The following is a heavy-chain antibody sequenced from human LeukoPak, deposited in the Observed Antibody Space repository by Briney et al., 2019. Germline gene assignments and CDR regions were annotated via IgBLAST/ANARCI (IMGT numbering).Heavy chain of an antibody. J-gene: IGHJ4*02. D-gene: IGHD2-15*01. CDR2: IKSKTDGGTT. V-gene: IGHV3-15*01. Sequence: GGSLRLSCAASGFTFSNAWMSWVRQAPGKGLEWVGRIKSKTDGGTTDYAAPVKGRFTNSRDDSKNTLYLQMNSLKTEDTAVYYCTTVRRYCSGGSCYSNYWGQGTLVTVSS. CDR1: GFTFSNAW. CDR3: TTVRRYCSGGSCYSNY.